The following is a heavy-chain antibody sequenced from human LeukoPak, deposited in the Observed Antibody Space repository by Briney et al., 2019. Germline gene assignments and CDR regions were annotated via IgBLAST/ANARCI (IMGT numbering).Heavy chain of an antibody. Sequence: GASVKVSCKASGYTFTGYYMHWVRQAPGQGLEWMGWINPNSGGTNYAQKFQGRVTMTRDTSISTAYMEPSRLRSDDTAVYYCARGVLLWFGELNYFDYWGQGTLVTVSS. V-gene: IGHV1-2*02. D-gene: IGHD3-10*01. CDR2: INPNSGGT. CDR1: GYTFTGYY. CDR3: ARGVLLWFGELNYFDY. J-gene: IGHJ4*02.